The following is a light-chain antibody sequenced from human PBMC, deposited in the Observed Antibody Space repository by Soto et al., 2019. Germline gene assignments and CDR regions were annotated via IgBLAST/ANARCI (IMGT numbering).Light chain of an antibody. Sequence: EIVMTQSPATLSVSPGETATLSCRASQSVSSHLAWYQQKPGQAPRLLIYGASSRATGIPDRFSGSGSGTDFTLTIRSLQPEEFGTYYCKQSYTSPVTVGGGTKVDIK. CDR2: GAS. CDR1: QSVSSH. V-gene: IGKV3D-15*01. CDR3: KQSYTSPVT. J-gene: IGKJ4*01.